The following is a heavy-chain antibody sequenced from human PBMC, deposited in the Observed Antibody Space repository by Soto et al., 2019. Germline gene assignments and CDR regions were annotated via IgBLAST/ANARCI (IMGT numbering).Heavy chain of an antibody. CDR3: ARAAARIYCSSTSCYRYYYGMDV. V-gene: IGHV4-34*01. Sequence: SETLSLTCAVYGGSLSGYYWSWIRQPPGKGLEWIGEINHSGSTNYNPSLKSRVTISVDTSKNQFSLKLSSVTAADTAVYYCARAAARIYCSSTSCYRYYYGMDVWGQGTTVTVSS. J-gene: IGHJ6*02. D-gene: IGHD2-2*02. CDR2: INHSGST. CDR1: GGSLSGYY.